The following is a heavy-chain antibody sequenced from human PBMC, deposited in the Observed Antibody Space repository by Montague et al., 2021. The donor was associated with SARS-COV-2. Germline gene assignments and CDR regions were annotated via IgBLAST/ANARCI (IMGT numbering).Heavy chain of an antibody. J-gene: IGHJ4*02. Sequence: SETLSLTCAVYGGAFSGFYWSWIRQAPGKGLEWIGEINNSGGTNYNPSLKSRVTISLNTSKNQFSLNMYSLTAADTAVYFCARGHRGCSGSSCNGGFRRGAFDFWGQGTLVTVSS. CDR3: ARGHRGCSGSSCNGGFRRGAFDF. CDR1: GGAFSGFY. CDR2: INNSGGT. V-gene: IGHV4-34*01. D-gene: IGHD2-2*01.